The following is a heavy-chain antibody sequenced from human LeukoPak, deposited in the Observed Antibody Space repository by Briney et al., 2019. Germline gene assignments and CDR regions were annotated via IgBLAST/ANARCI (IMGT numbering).Heavy chain of an antibody. D-gene: IGHD2-15*01. V-gene: IGHV3-30-3*01. CDR1: GFTFSSYA. CDR3: ASDLCSGGSCYTGIDY. Sequence: GRSLRLSCAASGFTFSSYAMHWVRQAPGKGLEWVAVISYDGSNKYYADSVKGRFTISRDNSKNTLYLQMNSLRAEDTAVYYCASDLCSGGSCYTGIDYWGQGTLVTVSS. J-gene: IGHJ4*02. CDR2: ISYDGSNK.